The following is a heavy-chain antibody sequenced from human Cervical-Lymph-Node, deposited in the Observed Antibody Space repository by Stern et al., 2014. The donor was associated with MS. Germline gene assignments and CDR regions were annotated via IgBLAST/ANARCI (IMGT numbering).Heavy chain of an antibody. V-gene: IGHV1-69*01. Sequence: QVHLVHSGAEVKKPGSSMKVSCKASGGTFSSDAIGWGRQAPGQGLEWRGGIIPIFETANYAQKFQGRVTITADQSTKTAYLELSSLTSGDTAMYFCASGTRSSWYFDFWGQGTLVTVST. CDR1: GGTFSSDA. CDR2: IIPIFETA. CDR3: ASGTRSSWYFDF. D-gene: IGHD6-13*01. J-gene: IGHJ4*02.